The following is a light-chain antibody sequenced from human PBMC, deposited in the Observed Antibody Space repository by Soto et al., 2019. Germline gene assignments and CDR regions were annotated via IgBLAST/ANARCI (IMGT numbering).Light chain of an antibody. V-gene: IGLV1-40*01. Sequence: QSTLTQPPSVSGAPGQRVTISCAGGSSNIGAGYDVHWYQHIPGTAPKLLIYINTNRPSGVPDRFSGSRSGPSASLAITGLQAQYEAVYFCQSYDSTLKTYVFGSGTKLTVL. CDR3: QSYDSTLKTYV. J-gene: IGLJ1*01. CDR2: INT. CDR1: SSNIGAGYD.